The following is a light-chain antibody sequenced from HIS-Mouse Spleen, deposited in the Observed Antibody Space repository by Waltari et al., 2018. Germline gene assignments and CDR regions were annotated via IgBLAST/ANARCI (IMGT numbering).Light chain of an antibody. CDR2: YKSDSDK. CDR1: SGINVGTYR. CDR3: MIWHSSAWV. Sequence: QAVLTQPSSLSASPGASASLTCTLLSGINVGTYRIYWYQQKPGSPPQYPLRYKSDSDKQQGSGVPSRFSGSKDASANAGILLISGLQSEDEADYYCMIWHSSAWVFGGGTKLTVL. V-gene: IGLV5-45*03. J-gene: IGLJ3*02.